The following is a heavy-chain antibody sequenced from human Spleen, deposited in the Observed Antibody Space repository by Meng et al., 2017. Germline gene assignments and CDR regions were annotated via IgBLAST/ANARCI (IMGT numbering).Heavy chain of an antibody. CDR3: VRSSGWVRTGFDP. CDR2: IGHSGIT. Sequence: QVQLQQWGAGLLKPSETLSLNCVVYGGSLSGYYWSWIRLLPGKGLEWIGSIGHSGITYYTPSLKSRVTVSIDTSKSQFSLKLTSVTAADTAVYYCVRSSGWVRTGFDPWGQGTLVTVSS. J-gene: IGHJ5*02. V-gene: IGHV4-34*01. CDR1: GGSLSGYY. D-gene: IGHD6-19*01.